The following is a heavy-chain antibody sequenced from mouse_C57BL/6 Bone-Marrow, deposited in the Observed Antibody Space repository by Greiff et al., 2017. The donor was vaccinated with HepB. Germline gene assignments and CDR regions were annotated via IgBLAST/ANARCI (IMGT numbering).Heavy chain of an antibody. Sequence: VKQSCKASGYTFTSYWMHWVKQRPGRGLEWIGRIDPNSGGTKYNEKFKSKATLTVDKPSSTAYMQLSSLTSEDSAVYYCARGGYGMITGAWFAYWGQGTLVTVSA. CDR3: ARGGYGMITGAWFAY. CDR2: IDPNSGGT. J-gene: IGHJ3*01. CDR1: GYTFTSYW. V-gene: IGHV1-72*01. D-gene: IGHD2-4*01.